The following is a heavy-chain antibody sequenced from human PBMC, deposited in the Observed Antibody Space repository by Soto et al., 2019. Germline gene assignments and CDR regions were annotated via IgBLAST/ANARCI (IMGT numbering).Heavy chain of an antibody. CDR3: ARVPSP. CDR1: GGSISSGGYS. V-gene: IGHV4-30-2*01. J-gene: IGHJ5*02. Sequence: QLQLQESGSGLVKPSQTLSLTCAVSGGSISSGGYSWSWFRQPPGKGLEWIGYIYHNRNTYYNPSLKRRVTISVDRSKTQFSLKLSSVTAADTAMYYCARVPSPWGQGTLVTVSS. CDR2: IYHNRNT.